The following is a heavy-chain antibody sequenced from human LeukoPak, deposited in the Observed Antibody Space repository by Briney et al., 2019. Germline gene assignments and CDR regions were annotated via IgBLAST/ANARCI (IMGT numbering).Heavy chain of an antibody. J-gene: IGHJ1*01. CDR1: GYIFTSYG. Sequence: GAGETVSCKASGYIFTSYGMNWVRQAPGQGLEWVGWISVFNGDTYYAQKLQGRLTMTTDTSTSTVYIELRGLRSDDTAWYYCARGLGWNSPDALYFLHWGQRTL. CDR2: ISVFNGDT. V-gene: IGHV1-18*01. D-gene: IGHD1-7*01. CDR3: ARGLGWNSPDALYFLH.